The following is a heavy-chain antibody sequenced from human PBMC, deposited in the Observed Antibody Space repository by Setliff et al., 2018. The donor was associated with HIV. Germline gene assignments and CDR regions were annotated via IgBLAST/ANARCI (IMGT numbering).Heavy chain of an antibody. J-gene: IGHJ3*02. CDR2: IYSSGNT. Sequence: PSETLSLTCTVSGGSISSGSYYWSWIRQPAGKGLEWIGHIYSSGNTNYNPSLKSRVTLSVDTSKNQFSLKLSSVTAADTALYYCARSDSYCAGDCYGVDGVDAFDIWGQGTMVTVSS. V-gene: IGHV4-61*10. CDR1: GGSISSGSYY. D-gene: IGHD2-21*02. CDR3: ARSDSYCAGDCYGVDGVDAFDI.